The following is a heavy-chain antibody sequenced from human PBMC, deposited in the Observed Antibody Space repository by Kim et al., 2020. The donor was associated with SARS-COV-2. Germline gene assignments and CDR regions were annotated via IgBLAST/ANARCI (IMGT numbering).Heavy chain of an antibody. Sequence: SETLSLTCAVYGGSFSGYYWSWIRQPPGKGLEWIGEINHSGSTNYNPSLKSRVTISVDTSKNQFSLKLSSVTAADTAVYYCARGPPAGNWKGGFWYFDYWGQGTLVTVSS. J-gene: IGHJ4*02. CDR1: GGSFSGYY. D-gene: IGHD1-1*01. CDR3: ARGPPAGNWKGGFWYFDY. V-gene: IGHV4-34*01. CDR2: INHSGST.